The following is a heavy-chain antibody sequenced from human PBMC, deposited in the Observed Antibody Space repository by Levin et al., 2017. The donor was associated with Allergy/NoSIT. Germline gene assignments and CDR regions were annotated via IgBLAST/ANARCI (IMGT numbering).Heavy chain of an antibody. CDR2: INHSGST. J-gene: IGHJ6*03. Sequence: SETLSLTCAVYGGSFSGYYWSWIRQPPGKGLEWIGEINHSGSTNYNPSLKSRVTISVDTSKNQFSLKLSSVTAADTAVYYCARVTAVEMATTPHYMDVWGKGTTVTVSS. D-gene: IGHD5-12*01. V-gene: IGHV4-34*01. CDR1: GGSFSGYY. CDR3: ARVTAVEMATTPHYMDV.